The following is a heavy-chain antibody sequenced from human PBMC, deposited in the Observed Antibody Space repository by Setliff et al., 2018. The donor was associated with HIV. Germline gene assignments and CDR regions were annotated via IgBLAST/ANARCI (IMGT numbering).Heavy chain of an antibody. Sequence: PSETLSLTCTVSGGSISSSSYYWAWLRQPPGKGLEWIGSLYSGGSTYYTPSLSSRITMSLHTAKNQFSLNLTSVTAADTAVYFRAKYYYDSSGYPYYYYYMDVWGKGTTVTVSS. D-gene: IGHD3-22*01. CDR2: LYSGGST. J-gene: IGHJ6*03. CDR3: AKYYYDSSGYPYYYYYMDV. CDR1: GGSISSSSYY. V-gene: IGHV4-39*01.